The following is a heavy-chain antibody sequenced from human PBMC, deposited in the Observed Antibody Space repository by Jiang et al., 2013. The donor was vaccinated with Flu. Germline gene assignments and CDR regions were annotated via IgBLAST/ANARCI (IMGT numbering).Heavy chain of an antibody. D-gene: IGHD5-18*01. CDR3: ARHVAHSYGRGPVDY. Sequence: VQLVESGTEVKKPGESLKISCKGSGYSFAAYWIGWVRQMPGKGLEWMGIIYPGDSDTRYSPSFQGQVTISADKSISTAYLQWSSLRASDTAMYYCARHVAHSYGRGPVDYWGQGTLVTVSS. CDR2: IYPGDSDT. V-gene: IGHV5-51*01. J-gene: IGHJ4*02. CDR1: GYSFAAYW.